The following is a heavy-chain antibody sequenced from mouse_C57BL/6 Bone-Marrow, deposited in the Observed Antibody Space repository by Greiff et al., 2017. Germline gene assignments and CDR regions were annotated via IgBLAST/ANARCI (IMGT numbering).Heavy chain of an antibody. V-gene: IGHV6-6*01. CDR2: IRNKANNHAT. J-gene: IGHJ3*01. D-gene: IGHD2-4*01. Sequence: EVKLVESGGGLVQPGGSMKLSCAASGFTFSDAWMDWVRQSPEKGLEWVAEIRNKANNHATYYAESVKGRFTISRDDSKRNVYRQMNSLRAEDTGIYDCTLYDYTWFAYWGQGTLVTVSA. CDR3: TLYDYTWFAY. CDR1: GFTFSDAW.